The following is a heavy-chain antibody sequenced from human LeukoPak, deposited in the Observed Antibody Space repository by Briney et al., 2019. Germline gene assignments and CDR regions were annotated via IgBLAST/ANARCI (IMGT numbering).Heavy chain of an antibody. CDR3: ATPGENMAAAVHDY. CDR1: GGTFSSYT. D-gene: IGHD6-13*01. CDR2: IIPILGIA. Sequence: ASVKVSCKASGGTFSSYTISWVRQAPGQGLEWMGRIIPILGIANYAQKFQGRVTITADKSTSTAYMELSSPRSEDTAVYYCATPGENMAAAVHDYWGQGTLVTVSS. J-gene: IGHJ4*02. V-gene: IGHV1-69*02.